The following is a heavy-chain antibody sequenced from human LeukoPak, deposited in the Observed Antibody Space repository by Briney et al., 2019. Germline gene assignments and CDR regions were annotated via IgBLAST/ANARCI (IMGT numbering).Heavy chain of an antibody. CDR1: GSSMSSDYY. J-gene: IGHJ4*02. V-gene: IGHV4-61*01. D-gene: IGHD3-10*01. CDR3: ARVRDSHLDY. Sequence: SETLSLTCTVSGSSMSSDYYWGWIRQPPGKGLEWIGYIYYSGSTNYNPSLKSRVTISVDTSKNQFSLKLSSVTAADTAVYYCARVRDSHLDYWGQGTLVTVSS. CDR2: IYYSGST.